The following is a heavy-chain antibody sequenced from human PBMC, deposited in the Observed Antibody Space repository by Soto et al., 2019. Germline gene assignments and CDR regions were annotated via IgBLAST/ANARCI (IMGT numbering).Heavy chain of an antibody. CDR3: VVDLPSVDY. J-gene: IGHJ4*02. CDR1: GYTLTSYG. V-gene: IGHV1-18*01. CDR2: ISGYNGNT. Sequence: QVQLVQSGAEVKKPGASVKVSCKASGYTLTSYGISWVRQAPGQGLEWMGWISGYNGNTNYAQKLQGRVTMTTDTSTRTAYLELRSLRSDDAALYYRVVDLPSVDYWGQGTLVTVSS.